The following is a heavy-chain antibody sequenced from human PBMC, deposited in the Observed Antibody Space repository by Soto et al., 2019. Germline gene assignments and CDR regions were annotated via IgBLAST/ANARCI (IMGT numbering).Heavy chain of an antibody. CDR2: IYYSGST. D-gene: IGHD3-9*01. J-gene: IGHJ4*02. V-gene: IGHV4-39*01. CDR3: ARQIGRYTLDY. CDR1: GGSISSSSYY. Sequence: SETLSLTCTVSGGSISSSSYYWGWIRQPPGKGLEWIGSIYYSGSTYYNPSLKSRVTISVDTSKNQFSLKLSSVTAADTAVYYCARQIGRYTLDYWGQGTLVTVSS.